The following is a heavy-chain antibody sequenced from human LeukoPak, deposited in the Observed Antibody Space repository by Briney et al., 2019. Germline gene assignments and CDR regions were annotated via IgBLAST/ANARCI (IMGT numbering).Heavy chain of an antibody. J-gene: IGHJ3*02. V-gene: IGHV4-59*12. CDR2: IYYSGST. D-gene: IGHD6-13*01. CDR1: GGSISSYY. Sequence: PSETLSLTCAVSGGSISSYYWSWIRQPPGKGLEWIGYIYYSGSTNYNPSLKSRVTISVDTSKNQFSLKLSSVTAADTAVYYCARTRYSSSWYMGGAFDIWGQGTMVTVSS. CDR3: ARTRYSSSWYMGGAFDI.